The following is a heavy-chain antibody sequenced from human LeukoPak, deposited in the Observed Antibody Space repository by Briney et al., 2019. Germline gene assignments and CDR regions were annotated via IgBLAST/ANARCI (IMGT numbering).Heavy chain of an antibody. CDR3: ARVSVVVTALFDY. D-gene: IGHD2-21*02. CDR2: INHSGST. V-gene: IGHV4-34*01. Sequence: SETLSLTCAVYGVSFSGYYWSWIRQPPGKGLEWIGEINHSGSTNYNPSLKSRVTISVDTSKNQFSLKLSSVTAADTAVYYCARVSVVVTALFDYWGQGTLVTVSS. J-gene: IGHJ4*02. CDR1: GVSFSGYY.